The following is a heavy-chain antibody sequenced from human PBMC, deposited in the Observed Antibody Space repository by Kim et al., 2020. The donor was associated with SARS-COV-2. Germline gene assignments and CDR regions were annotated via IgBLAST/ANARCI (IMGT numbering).Heavy chain of an antibody. CDR2: ISGSGGST. CDR1: GFTFSSYA. V-gene: IGHV3-23*01. Sequence: GGSLRLSCAASGFTFSSYAMSWVRQAPGKGLEWVSAISGSGGSTYYADSVKGRFTISRDNSKNTLYLQMNSLRAEDTAVYYCAKSPGRAGYDILTGYYNVMDYGGQGTLVTVSS. CDR3: AKSPGRAGYDILTGYYNVMDY. D-gene: IGHD3-9*01. J-gene: IGHJ4*02.